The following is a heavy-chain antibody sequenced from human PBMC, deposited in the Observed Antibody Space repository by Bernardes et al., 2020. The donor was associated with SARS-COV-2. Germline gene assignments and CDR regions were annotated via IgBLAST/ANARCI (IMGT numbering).Heavy chain of an antibody. CDR2: ISSSSSYT. D-gene: IGHD6-13*01. V-gene: IGHV3-11*06. CDR1: GFTFSDYY. CDR3: ARGLSYSSSWYEGYY. Sequence: GGSLRLSCAASGFTFSDYYMSWIRQAPGKGLEWVSYISSSSSYTNYADSVKGRFTISRDNAKNSLYLQMNSLRAEDTAVYYCARGLSYSSSWYEGYYWGQGTLVTVSS. J-gene: IGHJ4*02.